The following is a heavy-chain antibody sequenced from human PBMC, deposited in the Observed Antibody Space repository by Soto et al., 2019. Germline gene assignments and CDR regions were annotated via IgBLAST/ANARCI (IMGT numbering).Heavy chain of an antibody. Sequence: QVQLVQSGAELKKPGASVKVSCKASGYTFSNYDMNWVRQATGQGPEWIGRVNPNNGDTGYAQKFQGRVTLTAAISTTTAYMELTSLRSEDTAISYCAKVSRKGSAIDFDYWGQGTLITVSS. J-gene: IGHJ4*02. CDR3: AKVSRKGSAIDFDY. V-gene: IGHV1-8*01. CDR1: GYTFSNYD. CDR2: VNPNNGDT. D-gene: IGHD3-10*01.